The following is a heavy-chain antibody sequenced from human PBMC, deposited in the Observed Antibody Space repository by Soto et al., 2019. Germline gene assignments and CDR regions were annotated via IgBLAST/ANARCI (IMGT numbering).Heavy chain of an antibody. CDR1: GGSISGGGYY. CDR3: ARDLGYDSSGYSGGFDY. J-gene: IGHJ4*02. D-gene: IGHD3-22*01. V-gene: IGHV4-31*03. CDR2: IYYSGST. Sequence: SETLSLTCTVSGGSISGGGYYWSWIRQHPGKGLEWIGYIYYSGSTYYNPSLKSRVTISVDTSKNQFSLKLSSVTAADTAVYYCARDLGYDSSGYSGGFDYWGQGTLVNVSS.